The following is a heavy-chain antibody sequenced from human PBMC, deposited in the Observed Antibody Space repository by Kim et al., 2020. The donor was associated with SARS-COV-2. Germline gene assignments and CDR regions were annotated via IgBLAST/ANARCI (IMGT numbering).Heavy chain of an antibody. J-gene: IGHJ4*02. D-gene: IGHD3-16*01. Sequence: YFTPPLRGRVTISVDTSKKQFSLKLTSVTAADTAVYYCARRSRGDGSPGYWGQGTLVTVSS. V-gene: IGHV4-39*01. CDR3: ARRSRGDGSPGY.